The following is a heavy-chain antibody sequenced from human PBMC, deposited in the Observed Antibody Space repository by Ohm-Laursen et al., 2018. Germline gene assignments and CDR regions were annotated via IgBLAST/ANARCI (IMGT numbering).Heavy chain of an antibody. D-gene: IGHD1-26*01. Sequence: SLRLSCAALGFIFSSYAMMWVRQAPGKGLEWVAAISASGVRTYADSVKGRFTISRDSSKKTLNLQMNSLRADDTAVYYCAAPGSPEDYWGQGTLVTVSS. CDR1: GFIFSSYA. CDR3: AAPGSPEDY. V-gene: IGHV3-23*01. CDR2: ISASGVRT. J-gene: IGHJ4*02.